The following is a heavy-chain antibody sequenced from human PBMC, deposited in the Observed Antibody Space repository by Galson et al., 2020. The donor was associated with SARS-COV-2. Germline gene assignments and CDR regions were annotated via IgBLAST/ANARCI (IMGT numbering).Heavy chain of an antibody. Sequence: GGSLRLSCVASGFTFTNCAMSWVRQAPGKGLEWVSAISSSGDRTYFADSVKGRFTISRDNSKNTLYLHMNNLRAEDTAVYYWAKAPQWLVDNFDYWGQGTLVIVS. V-gene: IGHV3-23*01. CDR1: GFTFTNCA. CDR3: AKAPQWLVDNFDY. J-gene: IGHJ4*02. CDR2: ISSSGDRT. D-gene: IGHD6-19*01.